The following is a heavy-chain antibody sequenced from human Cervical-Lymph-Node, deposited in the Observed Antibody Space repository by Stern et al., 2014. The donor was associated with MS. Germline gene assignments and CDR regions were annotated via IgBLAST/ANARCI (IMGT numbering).Heavy chain of an antibody. CDR2: INTDTGGP. J-gene: IGHJ4*02. CDR3: ARGESEFDY. D-gene: IGHD3-3*01. V-gene: IGHV7-4-1*02. CDR1: GYIFSNHA. Sequence: VPLVESGSELKKPGASVKLSCKASGYIFSNHALNWVRQAPGRGLEWMGWINTDTGGPAYAQGFTGRFVFSLDTSVSTAYLQINSLKDEDTALYYCARGESEFDYWGQGTLVTVSS.